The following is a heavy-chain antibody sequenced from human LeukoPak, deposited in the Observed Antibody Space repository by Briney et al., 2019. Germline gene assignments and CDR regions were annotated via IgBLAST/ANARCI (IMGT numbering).Heavy chain of an antibody. D-gene: IGHD3-22*01. Sequence: GGSLRLSXAASGFTFSSYSMNWVPQAPGKGLVWVSSITSSSSYIDYADSVKGLFTITRDTAKNSLCLPMNRLRAEDTAVYYCARARGYDDSSGYYYGYWGQGTLVTVSS. CDR1: GFTFSSYS. V-gene: IGHV3-21*01. CDR3: ARARGYDDSSGYYYGY. J-gene: IGHJ4*02. CDR2: ITSSSSYI.